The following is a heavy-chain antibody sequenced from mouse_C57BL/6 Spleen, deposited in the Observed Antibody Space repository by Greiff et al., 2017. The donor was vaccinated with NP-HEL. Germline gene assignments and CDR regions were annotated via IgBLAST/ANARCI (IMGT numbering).Heavy chain of an antibody. CDR2: IHPNSGST. V-gene: IGHV1-64*01. J-gene: IGHJ4*01. CDR3: ARGQLRPYYYAMDY. CDR1: GYTFTSYW. Sequence: VQLQQPGAELVKPGASVKLSCKASGYTFTSYWMHWVKQRPGQGLEWIGMIHPNSGSTNYNEKFKSKATLTVDKSSSTAYMQLSSLTSEDSAVYYCARGQLRPYYYAMDYWGQGTSVTVSS. D-gene: IGHD3-2*02.